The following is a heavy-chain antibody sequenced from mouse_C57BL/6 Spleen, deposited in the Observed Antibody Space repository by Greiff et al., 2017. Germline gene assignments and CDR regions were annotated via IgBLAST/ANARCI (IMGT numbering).Heavy chain of an antibody. D-gene: IGHD1-1*01. CDR1: GFTFSNYW. Sequence: EVQLVESGGGLVQPGGSMKLSCVASGFTFSNYWMNWVRQSPEKGLEWVAQIRLKSDNYATHYAESVKGRFTISRDDSKSSVYLQMSNLRAEDTGIYYCTAYYSSSYWYFDVWGTGTTVTVSS. CDR2: IRLKSDNYAT. J-gene: IGHJ1*03. CDR3: TAYYSSSYWYFDV. V-gene: IGHV6-3*01.